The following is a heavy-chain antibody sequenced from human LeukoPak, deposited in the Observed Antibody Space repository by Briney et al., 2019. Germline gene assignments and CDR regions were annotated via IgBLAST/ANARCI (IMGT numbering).Heavy chain of an antibody. J-gene: IGHJ4*02. CDR1: GFTFRSYE. CDR2: ISSSGSHI. CDR3: AKDLCGGDCYPVDY. V-gene: IGHV3-48*03. Sequence: QPGGSLRLSCVVSGFTFRSYEMNWVRQAPGKGLEWVSYISSSGSHIEYADSVKGRFTISRDDARNSLFLQMNSLRAEDTAVYYCAKDLCGGDCYPVDYWGQGTLVTVSS. D-gene: IGHD2-21*02.